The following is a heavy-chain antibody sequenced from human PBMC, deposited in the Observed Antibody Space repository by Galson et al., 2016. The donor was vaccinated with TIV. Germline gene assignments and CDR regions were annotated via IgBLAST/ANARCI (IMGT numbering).Heavy chain of an antibody. V-gene: IGHV3-7*03. Sequence: PRLSCAASGFTFSSYWMSWVRQAPGKGLEWVANIKQDGREKYYVDSVKGRFTISRDNAKNSLYLQMNSLRAEDTAVYYCARDRHFYYGSGTYRSTYFDYWGQGTLVTVSS. CDR2: IKQDGREK. CDR1: GFTFSSYW. J-gene: IGHJ4*02. D-gene: IGHD3-10*01. CDR3: ARDRHFYYGSGTYRSTYFDY.